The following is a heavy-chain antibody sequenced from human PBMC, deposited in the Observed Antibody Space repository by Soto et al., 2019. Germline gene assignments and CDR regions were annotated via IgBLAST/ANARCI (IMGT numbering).Heavy chain of an antibody. CDR2: MSYDGRSE. V-gene: IGHV3-30*03. CDR1: GFSLRDYG. D-gene: IGHD3-9*01. Sequence: QVQLVESGGGVVQPGRSLRLSCAASGFSLRDYGMHWVRQAPGKGLTWVAVMSYDGRSEYFADSVKGRFTISRDTSKNTLYLQMNSLRAEDTAVYYCARDLIAFDWFNGMDVWGQGTTVAVSS. CDR3: ARDLIAFDWFNGMDV. J-gene: IGHJ6*02.